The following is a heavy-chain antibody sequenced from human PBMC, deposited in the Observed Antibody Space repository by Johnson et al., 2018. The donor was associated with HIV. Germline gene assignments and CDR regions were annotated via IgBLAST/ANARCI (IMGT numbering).Heavy chain of an antibody. Sequence: EVQLVESGGGVVQPGGSLRLSCAASGFTFSSYAMSWVRQAPGKGLEWVSAISGSGGSTYYADSVKGRFTISRDNSKNTLYLQMNSLRAEDTAVYYCARAYNFWSGENDAFDIWGQGTMVTVSS. D-gene: IGHD3-3*01. CDR1: GFTFSSYA. CDR2: ISGSGGST. J-gene: IGHJ3*02. V-gene: IGHV3-23*04. CDR3: ARAYNFWSGENDAFDI.